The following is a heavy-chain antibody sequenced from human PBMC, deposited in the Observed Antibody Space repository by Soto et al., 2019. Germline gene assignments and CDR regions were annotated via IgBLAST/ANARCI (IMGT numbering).Heavy chain of an antibody. Sequence: ASVKVSCKASGGTFSSYAISWVRQAPGQGLEWMGGIIPIFGTANYAQKFQGRVTITADESTSTAYMELSSLRSEDTAVYYCAGSMDYGMDVWGQGTTVTVSS. CDR3: AGSMDYGMDV. D-gene: IGHD3-10*01. V-gene: IGHV1-69*13. CDR2: IIPIFGTA. J-gene: IGHJ6*02. CDR1: GGTFSSYA.